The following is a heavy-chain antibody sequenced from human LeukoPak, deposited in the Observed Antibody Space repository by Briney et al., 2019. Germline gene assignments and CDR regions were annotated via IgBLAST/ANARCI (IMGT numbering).Heavy chain of an antibody. D-gene: IGHD3-22*01. Sequence: SVKVSCKASGGTSSNYAINWVRQAPGQGLEWMGGIIPIFGTANYAQKFQGRVTITADESTSTAYMELSSLRSEDTAVYYCARDSDYYDSSGYPYWGQGTLVTVSS. CDR2: IIPIFGTA. CDR1: GGTSSNYA. CDR3: ARDSDYYDSSGYPY. V-gene: IGHV1-69*13. J-gene: IGHJ4*02.